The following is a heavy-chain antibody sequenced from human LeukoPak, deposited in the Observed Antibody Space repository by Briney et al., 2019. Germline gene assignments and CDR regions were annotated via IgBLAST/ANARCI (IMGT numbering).Heavy chain of an antibody. CDR3: AKDVGRRSNSWFDY. J-gene: IGHJ4*02. V-gene: IGHV3-23*01. CDR1: GFTFHSYA. D-gene: IGHD6-13*01. CDR2: ISDSGGST. Sequence: GGSLRLSCAASGFTFHSYAMSWVRQAQGKGMEWVSAISDSGGSTSYADSVKGRFTISRDNSKNTLYLQMNSLRVEDTAVYYCAKDVGRRSNSWFDYWGQGTLVTVSS.